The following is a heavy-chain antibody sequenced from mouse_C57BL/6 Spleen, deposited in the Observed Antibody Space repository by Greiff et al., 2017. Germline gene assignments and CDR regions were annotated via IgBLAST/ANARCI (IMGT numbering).Heavy chain of an antibody. Sequence: QVQLKQSGPGLVQPSQSLPITCTVSGFSLTSYGVHWVRQSPGKGLEWLGVIWSGGSTDYNAAFISRLSFSKDNSKSQVFFKMNSLQADDTAIYYCASPRDWGQGTLVTVSA. CDR1: GFSLTSYG. V-gene: IGHV2-2*01. J-gene: IGHJ3*01. CDR3: ASPRD. CDR2: IWSGGST.